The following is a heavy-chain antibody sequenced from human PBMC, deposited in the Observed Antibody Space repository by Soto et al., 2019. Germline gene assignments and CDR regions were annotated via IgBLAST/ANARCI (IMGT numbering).Heavy chain of an antibody. J-gene: IGHJ5*02. V-gene: IGHV3-11*01. CDR2: ISNSGSPL. Sequence: GGSLRLSCAASGFTFSDYYMSWIRQAAGKGLEWVSYISNSGSPLYYADSVQSRFTISRDNAKKSLYLQMNSLRAEGTAVYYCAVDAVVRPWRNWFAPRGQGIQGTVSS. CDR3: AVDAVVRPWRNWFAP. D-gene: IGHD3-10*01. CDR1: GFTFSDYY.